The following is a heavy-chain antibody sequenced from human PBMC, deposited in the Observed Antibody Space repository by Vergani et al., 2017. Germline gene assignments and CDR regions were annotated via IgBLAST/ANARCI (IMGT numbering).Heavy chain of an antibody. CDR3: ARHSTVEWLVKLGGIDP. CDR1: GGSIRSSNYY. D-gene: IGHD6-19*01. J-gene: IGHJ5*02. Sequence: QLQLQESGPGLVKPSETLSLTCTVSGGSIRSSNYYWGWIRQPPGKGLEWIASIYYSGGTYYNPSLKSRVTISVDTSKNQFSLKLSSVTAADTAVYFCARHSTVEWLVKLGGIDPWGQGILVTVSS. CDR2: IYYSGGT. V-gene: IGHV4-39*01.